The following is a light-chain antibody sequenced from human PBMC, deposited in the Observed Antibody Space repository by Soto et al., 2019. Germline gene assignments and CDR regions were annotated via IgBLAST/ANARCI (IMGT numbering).Light chain of an antibody. CDR1: QTISSW. V-gene: IGKV1-5*01. J-gene: IGKJ4*01. CDR2: DAS. Sequence: DIQMTQSPSTLSGSVGDRVTITCRASQTISSWLAWYQQKPGQAPKLLIYDASNLESGVPSRFSGSGSGTEFALTISGLQPEDFGSYYCQQYNCYSLTFGGGTKVDI. CDR3: QQYNCYSLT.